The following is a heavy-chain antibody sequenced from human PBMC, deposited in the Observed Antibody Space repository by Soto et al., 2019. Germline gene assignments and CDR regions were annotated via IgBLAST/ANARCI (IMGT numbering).Heavy chain of an antibody. D-gene: IGHD2-15*01. CDR1: GGSFSGYY. CDR3: ARGGDVVVVAAAYFDY. Sequence: PSETLSLTCAVYGGSFSGYYWSWIRQPPGKGLEWIGEINHSGSTNYNPSLKSRVTISVDTSKNQFSLKLSSVTAADTAVYYCARGGDVVVVAAAYFDYWGQGTLVTVSS. V-gene: IGHV4-34*01. J-gene: IGHJ4*02. CDR2: INHSGST.